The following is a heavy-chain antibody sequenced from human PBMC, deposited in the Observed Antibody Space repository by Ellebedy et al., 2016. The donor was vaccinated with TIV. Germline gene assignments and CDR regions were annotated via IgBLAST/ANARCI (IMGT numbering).Heavy chain of an antibody. D-gene: IGHD6-13*01. J-gene: IGHJ6*02. CDR3: TRGKARTGYQYGMDL. CDR2: IYSGVSGCST. V-gene: IGHV3-53*01. CDR1: GFSLNVNY. Sequence: PGGSLRLSCAASGFSLNVNYMSWVRQAPGKGLEWVSIIYSGVSGCSTYYADSVKGRFTISRDNSKNTVDLQMNSLRAEETAVYFCTRGKARTGYQYGMDLWGQGTTVAVSS.